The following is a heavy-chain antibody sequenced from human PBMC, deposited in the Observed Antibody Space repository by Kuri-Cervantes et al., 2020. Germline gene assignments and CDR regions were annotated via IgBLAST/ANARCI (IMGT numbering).Heavy chain of an antibody. V-gene: IGHV3-30*03. CDR1: GFTFSNYG. CDR3: SRGAFLPRGVIGY. J-gene: IGHJ4*02. D-gene: IGHD3-10*01. CDR2: ISYDGSHQ. Sequence: GGFLRLSCVASGFTFSNYGMHWVRQAPGKGLEWVAVISYDGSHQYSVDSVKGRFTISRDSSKNTLYLQMNSLRAEDTAVYYCSRGAFLPRGVIGYWGQGTLVTVSS.